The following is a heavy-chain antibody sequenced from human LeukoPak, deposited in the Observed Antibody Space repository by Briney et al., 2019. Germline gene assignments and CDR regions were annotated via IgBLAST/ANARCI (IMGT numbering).Heavy chain of an antibody. CDR1: GGSISSYY. D-gene: IGHD2-15*01. CDR3: ARLTVATRDRHFDY. CDR2: IYYSGST. Sequence: SETLSLTRTVSGGSISSYYWSWIRQPPGKGLEWIGYIYYSGSTNYTPSLKSRVTISVDTSKNQFSLKLSSVTAADTAVYYCARLTVATRDRHFDYWGQGTLVTVSS. J-gene: IGHJ4*02. V-gene: IGHV4-59*08.